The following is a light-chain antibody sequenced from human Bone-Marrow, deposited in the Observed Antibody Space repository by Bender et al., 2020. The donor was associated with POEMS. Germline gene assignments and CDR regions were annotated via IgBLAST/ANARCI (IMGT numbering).Light chain of an antibody. CDR2: NDD. V-gene: IGLV1-36*01. Sequence: QSVVTQPPSLSEAPRQRVTISCSGSSSNIGNHGVNWYQQLPGEAPKLLMHNDDERPSGVPDRFSASKSGTSASLAISELQSEDEALYYCSAWDDSLSGWVFGGGTKLTVL. CDR3: SAWDDSLSGWV. J-gene: IGLJ3*02. CDR1: SSNIGNHG.